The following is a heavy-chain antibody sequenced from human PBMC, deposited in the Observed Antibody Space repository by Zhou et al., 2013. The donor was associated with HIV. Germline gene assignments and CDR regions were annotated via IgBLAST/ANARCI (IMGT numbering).Heavy chain of an antibody. CDR1: GGTFSSYT. CDR3: ASTYGSGSYQPGGMDV. Sequence: QVQLVQSGAEVKKPGSSVKVSCKASGGTFSSYTISWVRQAPGQGLEWMGGIIPIFGTANHAQKFQGRVTITTDESTSTAYMELSSLRSEDTAVYYCASTYGSGSYQPGGMDVWGQGTTVTVSS. J-gene: IGHJ6*02. CDR2: IIPIFGTA. V-gene: IGHV1-69*05. D-gene: IGHD3-10*01.